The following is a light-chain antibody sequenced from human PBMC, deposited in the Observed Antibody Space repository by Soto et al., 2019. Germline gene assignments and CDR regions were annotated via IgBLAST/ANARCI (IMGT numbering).Light chain of an antibody. Sequence: QSALTQPASVSGSPGQSITISCTGTSSDVGGYNYVSWYQQHPGKAPKLMISEVSNRPSGVSNRFSGSKSGNTASLTISGLQGEDEADYYCSSYTSSSTLLYVFGTGTKVTVL. CDR1: SSDVGGYNY. V-gene: IGLV2-14*01. CDR3: SSYTSSSTLLYV. CDR2: EVS. J-gene: IGLJ1*01.